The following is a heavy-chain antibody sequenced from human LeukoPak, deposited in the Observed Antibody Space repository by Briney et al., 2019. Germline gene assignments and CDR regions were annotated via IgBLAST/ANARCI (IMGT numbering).Heavy chain of an antibody. Sequence: SETLSLTCTVFYGSFSGYYWSWIRQPPGKGLEWIGYIYYSGTTNYNPSLKSRVTISVDTSKNQFSLKLSSVTAADTAVYYCAREVVTQGFDYWGQGTLVTVSS. V-gene: IGHV4-59*01. CDR2: IYYSGTT. J-gene: IGHJ4*02. CDR3: AREVVTQGFDY. CDR1: YGSFSGYY. D-gene: IGHD4-23*01.